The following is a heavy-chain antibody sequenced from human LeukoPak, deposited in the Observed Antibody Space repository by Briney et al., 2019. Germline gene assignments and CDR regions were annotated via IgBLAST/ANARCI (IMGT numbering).Heavy chain of an antibody. CDR1: GGTFSSYA. CDR2: IIPIFGTA. J-gene: IGHJ6*02. V-gene: IGHV1-69*13. CDR3: ARALNYYYGMDV. Sequence: SVKVSCKASGGTFSSYAISWVRQAPGQGLEWMGGIIPIFGTANYAQKFQGRVTITADESTSTAYMELSSPRSEDTAVYYCARALNYYYGMDVWGQGTTVTVSS.